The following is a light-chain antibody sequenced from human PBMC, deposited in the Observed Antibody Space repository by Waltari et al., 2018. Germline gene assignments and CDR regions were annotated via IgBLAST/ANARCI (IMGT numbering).Light chain of an antibody. CDR3: QQYNLYPLT. CDR1: QSSSVW. Sequence: TCRASQSSSVWLAWYQQKTGKARKLLIYKTSNLQSGVPSRFSGSGSGTEFTLTISSLQPDDFATYYCQQYNLYPLTFGGGTKVEIK. V-gene: IGKV1-5*03. J-gene: IGKJ4*01. CDR2: KTS.